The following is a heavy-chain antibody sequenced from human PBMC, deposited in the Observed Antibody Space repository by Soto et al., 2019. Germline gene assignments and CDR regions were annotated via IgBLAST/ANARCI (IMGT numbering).Heavy chain of an antibody. CDR3: VKQAHGLDGVAFDW. J-gene: IGHJ4*02. D-gene: IGHD2-15*01. CDR2: VSTSGRST. CDR1: GFIFSEST. Sequence: EVQLVESGGGLVQPGGSLRLSCSASGFIFSESTIYWVRQVPGKGLEAISAVSTSGRSTYYADSVKDRFTISRDNSKNTLFLQMGSLRPEDTAIYYCVKQAHGLDGVAFDWGGQGTQVTVAS. V-gene: IGHV3-64D*06.